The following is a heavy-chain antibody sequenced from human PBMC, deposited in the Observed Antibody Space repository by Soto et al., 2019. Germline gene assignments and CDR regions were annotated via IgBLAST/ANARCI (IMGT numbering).Heavy chain of an antibody. J-gene: IGHJ6*02. CDR3: ARTVVVYGGNSDVYYYYGKDV. CDR2: ISAYNGNT. CDR1: GYTFTSYG. Sequence: ASVKVSCKASGYTFTSYGISWVRQAPGQGLEWMGWISAYNGNTNYAQKLQGRVTMTTDTSTSTAYMELRSLRSHDTAVYYCARTVVVYGGNSDVYYYYGKDVCRQRTTVTV. V-gene: IGHV1-18*01. D-gene: IGHD4-17*01.